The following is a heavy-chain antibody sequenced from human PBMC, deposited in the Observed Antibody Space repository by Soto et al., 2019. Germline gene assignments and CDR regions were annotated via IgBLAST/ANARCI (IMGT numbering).Heavy chain of an antibody. J-gene: IGHJ3*02. Sequence: SETLSLTCTVSVGSVSSGSYYWSWIRQPPGKGLEWIGYMYYSGSTNYNPSLKSRVTISLDTSKNQFSLKLSSVTAADTAVYFCARTRDFWSGNDAFDIWGQGTMVTVSS. V-gene: IGHV4-61*01. D-gene: IGHD3-3*01. CDR3: ARTRDFWSGNDAFDI. CDR1: VGSVSSGSYY. CDR2: MYYSGST.